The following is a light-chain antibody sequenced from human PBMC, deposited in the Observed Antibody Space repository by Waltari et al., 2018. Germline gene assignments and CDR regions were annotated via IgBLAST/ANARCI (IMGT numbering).Light chain of an antibody. CDR1: QGISSY. J-gene: IGKJ1*01. Sequence: IQLTQPPSSLSASVGARVTITCRASQGISSYLAWYQQKPGKAPKLLIYAASTLQSGVPSRFSGSGSGTDFTLTISSLQPEDFATYYCQQLNSYPPWTFGQGTKVEIK. CDR3: QQLNSYPPWT. CDR2: AAS. V-gene: IGKV1-9*01.